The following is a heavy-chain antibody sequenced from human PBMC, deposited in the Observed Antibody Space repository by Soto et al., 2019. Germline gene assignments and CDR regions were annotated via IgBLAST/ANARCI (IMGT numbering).Heavy chain of an antibody. V-gene: IGHV5-51*01. CDR1: GYIFTNYW. Sequence: PRESLNISWRGSGYIFTNYWIGWVRQMPGRGLEWMGMFFPGDSNIKYSPSFQGHVTISADKSISTAYVRWSSLKASDTAMYYCKAYSSSFGVGIEGWGQGTTVTVSS. J-gene: IGHJ6*02. CDR3: KAYSSSFGVGIEG. CDR2: FFPGDSNI. D-gene: IGHD6-13*01.